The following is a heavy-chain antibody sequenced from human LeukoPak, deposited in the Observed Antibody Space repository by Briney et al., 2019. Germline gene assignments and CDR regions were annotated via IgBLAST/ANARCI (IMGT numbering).Heavy chain of an antibody. Sequence: GGSLRLSCAASGFTFSRYDMHWVRQATGKGMEWVAVISYDGSDKYYADSVKGRFTISRDNSKNTLYLQMNSLRAEDTPVYYCARDTAAAGLFDYWGQGTLVTVSS. CDR3: ARDTAAAGLFDY. CDR2: ISYDGSDK. D-gene: IGHD6-13*01. V-gene: IGHV3-30-3*01. CDR1: GFTFSRYD. J-gene: IGHJ4*02.